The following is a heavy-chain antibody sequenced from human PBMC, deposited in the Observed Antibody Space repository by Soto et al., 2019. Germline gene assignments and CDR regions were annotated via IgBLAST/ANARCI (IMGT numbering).Heavy chain of an antibody. D-gene: IGHD2-21*02. J-gene: IGHJ3*02. CDR1: GFTFSSYA. Sequence: GSLRLSCAASGFTFSSYAMSWVRQAPGKGLEWVSYISSSSSTIYYADSVKGRFTISRDNAKNSLYLQMNSLRDEDTAVYYCASPGVVTAIPGGAFEIWGQGTMVTVSS. CDR2: ISSSSSTI. V-gene: IGHV3-48*02. CDR3: ASPGVVTAIPGGAFEI.